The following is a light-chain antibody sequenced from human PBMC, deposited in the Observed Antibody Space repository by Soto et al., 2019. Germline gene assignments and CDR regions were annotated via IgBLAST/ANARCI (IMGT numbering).Light chain of an antibody. CDR1: SSDVGSYNL. Sequence: QSVLTQPASVSGSPGQSITISCTGTSSDVGSYNLVSWYQQHPGKAPKLMIYEVSKRPSGVSNRFSGSKFGNTASLTISGLQAEDEADYYCCSYAGSSTLGFGTGTKVTVL. V-gene: IGLV2-23*02. J-gene: IGLJ1*01. CDR2: EVS. CDR3: CSYAGSSTLG.